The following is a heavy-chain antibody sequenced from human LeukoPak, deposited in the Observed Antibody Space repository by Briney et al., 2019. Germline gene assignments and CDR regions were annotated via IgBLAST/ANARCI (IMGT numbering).Heavy chain of an antibody. V-gene: IGHV3-23*01. CDR1: GFTFTSYA. D-gene: IGHD1-26*01. CDR2: ISGSGSTT. CDR3: AKDTYPYSGTYYYFDY. J-gene: IGHJ4*02. Sequence: TGGSLRLSCAASGFTFTSYAMSWVRQAPGKGLEWVSAISGSGSTTTYADSVKGRFTVSRDNSKNTVYLQMNSLRAEDTAVYYCAKDTYPYSGTYYYFDYWGQGILVTVSS.